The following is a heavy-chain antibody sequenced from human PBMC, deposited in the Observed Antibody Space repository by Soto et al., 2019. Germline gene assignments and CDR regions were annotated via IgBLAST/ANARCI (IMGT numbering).Heavy chain of an antibody. CDR2: IMPIFGTV. J-gene: IGHJ5*02. D-gene: IGHD3-10*01. V-gene: IGHV1-69*12. CDR3: AREGSSDGHENWFDP. CDR1: GGTFRSYA. Sequence: QVQLVQSGAEVKKPGSSVKVSCKASGGTFRSYAISWVRQAPGQGLEWMGGIMPIFGTVNYAQKFRDRVTITADEDTTTAYLEMSGLRYEDTAMYYCAREGSSDGHENWFDPWGQGALVTVSS.